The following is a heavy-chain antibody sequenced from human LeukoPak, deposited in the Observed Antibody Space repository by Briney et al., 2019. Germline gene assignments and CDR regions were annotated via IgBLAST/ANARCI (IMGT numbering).Heavy chain of an antibody. J-gene: IGHJ4*02. V-gene: IGHV4-59*01. CDR3: ARRYGSGSSGTFDY. D-gene: IGHD3-10*01. CDR1: GGSISSYY. CDR2: IYYSGST. Sequence: SETLSLTCTVSGGSISSYYWRWIRQPPGKGLEWIAYIYYSGSTNYNPSLKSRVTISVDTSKNQFSLKLSSVTAADTAVYYCARRYGSGSSGTFDYWGQGTLVTVSS.